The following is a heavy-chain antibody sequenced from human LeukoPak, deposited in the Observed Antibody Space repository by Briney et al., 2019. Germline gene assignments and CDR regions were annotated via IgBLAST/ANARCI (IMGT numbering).Heavy chain of an antibody. D-gene: IGHD4-23*01. CDR2: IKRDGSEK. J-gene: IGHJ4*02. V-gene: IGHV3-7*01. CDR1: GFTFSSYW. Sequence: GGSLRLTCAASGFTFSSYWMSWVRQAPGKGLEWVANIKRDGSEKYYVDSVKGRFTISRDNAKNSLYLQMNSLRAEDTAVYYCAQSGDRWYYFDYWGQGTLVTVSS. CDR3: AQSGDRWYYFDY.